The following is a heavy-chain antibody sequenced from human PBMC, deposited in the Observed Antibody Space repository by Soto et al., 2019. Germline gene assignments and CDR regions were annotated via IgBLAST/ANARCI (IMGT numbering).Heavy chain of an antibody. D-gene: IGHD7-27*01. V-gene: IGHV3-23*01. J-gene: IGHJ4*02. CDR1: GFTFTIYA. Sequence: GGSLRLSCAASGFTFTIYAMSWVRQSPGKGLEWVSTISGSGGSTYYADAVKGRFTISRDNSMGTLYLQMKSLRVEDTAIYYCAKEVSLGSTVDLGYWGQGTLVTVSS. CDR2: ISGSGGST. CDR3: AKEVSLGSTVDLGY.